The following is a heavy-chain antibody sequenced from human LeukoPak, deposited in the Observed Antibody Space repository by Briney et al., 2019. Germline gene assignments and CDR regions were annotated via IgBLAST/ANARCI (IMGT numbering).Heavy chain of an antibody. CDR1: GGSFSGYY. CDR3: ARGHLFRGSGSYFDY. V-gene: IGHV4-34*01. Sequence: PSETLSLTCAVYGGSFSGYYWSWIRQPPGKGLEWIGEINHSGSTNYNPPLKSRVTISVDTSKNQFSLKLSSVTAADTAVYYCARGHLFRGSGSYFDYWGQGTLVTASS. CDR2: INHSGST. J-gene: IGHJ4*02. D-gene: IGHD3-10*01.